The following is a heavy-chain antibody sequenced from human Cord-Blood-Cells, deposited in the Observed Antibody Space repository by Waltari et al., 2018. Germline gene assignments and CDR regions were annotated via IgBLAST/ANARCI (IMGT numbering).Heavy chain of an antibody. CDR3: ARPPSDRGSKYFQH. CDR1: GFTFSSYS. V-gene: IGHV3-21*01. D-gene: IGHD3-22*01. CDR2: IRSSSSYI. Sequence: EVQLVESGGGLVKPGGSLRLSCAASGFTFSSYSMNWVSQAPGKGLEWVSSIRSSSSYIYYADAVKGRFTISRDNAKNSLYLQMNSLRAEDTAVYYCARPPSDRGSKYFQHWGQGTLVTVSS. J-gene: IGHJ1*01.